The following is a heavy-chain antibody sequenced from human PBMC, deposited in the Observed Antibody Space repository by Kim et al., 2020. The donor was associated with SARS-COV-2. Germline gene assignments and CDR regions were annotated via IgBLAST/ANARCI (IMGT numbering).Heavy chain of an antibody. CDR3: AKSERITMIVIITLIDY. V-gene: IGHV3-23*01. Sequence: GGSLRLSCAASGFTFSSYAMSWVRKAPGKGLEWVSAISGSGGSTYYADSVKGRFTISRDNSKNTLYLQMNSLRAEDTAVYYCAKSERITMIVIITLIDYWGQRALVTVSS. CDR2: ISGSGGST. CDR1: GFTFSSYA. D-gene: IGHD3-22*01. J-gene: IGHJ4*02.